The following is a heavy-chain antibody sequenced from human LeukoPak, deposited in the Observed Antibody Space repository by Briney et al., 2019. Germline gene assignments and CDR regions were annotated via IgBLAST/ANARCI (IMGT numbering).Heavy chain of an antibody. D-gene: IGHD3-10*01. Sequence: SETLSLTCAVYGGSFSGYYWSRIRQPPGKGLEWIGEINHSGSTNYNPSLKSRVTISVDTSKNQFSLKLSSVTAADTAVYYCARGPYYYGSGSYSRRHWFDPWGQGTLVTVSS. CDR2: INHSGST. J-gene: IGHJ5*02. CDR1: GGSFSGYY. V-gene: IGHV4-34*01. CDR3: ARGPYYYGSGSYSRRHWFDP.